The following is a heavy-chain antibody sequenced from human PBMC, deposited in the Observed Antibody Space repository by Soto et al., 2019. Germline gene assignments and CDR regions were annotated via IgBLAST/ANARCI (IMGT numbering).Heavy chain of an antibody. J-gene: IGHJ3*02. CDR1: GFTVSSHA. CDR3: APHVSCSGGSCQYDAFAI. D-gene: IGHD2-15*01. Sequence: EVQVLESGGGLVQPGGSLRLSCEGSGFTVSSHAMTWIRQAPGKGPEWVSTVTADGGTYYADSVKGQFAMSRDTSENILYLQLNSLGAEDTAAYYCAPHVSCSGGSCQYDAFAIRGQGTMVTVSS. V-gene: IGHV3-23*01. CDR2: VTADGGT.